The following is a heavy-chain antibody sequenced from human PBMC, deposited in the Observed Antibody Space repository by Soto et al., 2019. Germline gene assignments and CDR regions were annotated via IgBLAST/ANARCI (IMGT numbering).Heavy chain of an antibody. V-gene: IGHV1-18*01. D-gene: IGHD4-17*01. CDR3: ATDLYGDSNFDY. CDR1: GYTFTSYG. J-gene: IGHJ4*02. Sequence: ASVKVSCKASGYTFTSYGISWVRQAPGQGLEWMGWISAYNGNTNYAQKLQGRVTMTTDTSTSTAYMELRSLRSDDTAVYYCATDLYGDSNFDYWGQGTLVTVSS. CDR2: ISAYNGNT.